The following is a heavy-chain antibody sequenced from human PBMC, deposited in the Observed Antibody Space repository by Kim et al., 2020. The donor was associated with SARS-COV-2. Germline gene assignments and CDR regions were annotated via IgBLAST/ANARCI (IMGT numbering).Heavy chain of an antibody. J-gene: IGHJ6*02. CDR1: GGTFSSYA. CDR2: IIPIFRTA. CDR3: ARAKGGSGFYYGMDV. V-gene: IGHV1-69*13. D-gene: IGHD1-26*01. Sequence: SVKVSCKASGGTFSSYAISWVRQVPGQGLEWMGGIIPIFRTANSAQEFHDRVTITADESTRTVYMELRSLRSEDMAVYYCARAKGGSGFYYGMDVWGQG.